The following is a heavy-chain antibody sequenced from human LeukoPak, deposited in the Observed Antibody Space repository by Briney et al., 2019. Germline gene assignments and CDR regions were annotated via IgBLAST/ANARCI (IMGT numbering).Heavy chain of an antibody. Sequence: SVKVSCKASGGTFSSYAISWVRQAPGQGLEWMGGIIPIFGTANYAQKFQGRVTITADESTSTAYMELSSLRSEDTAVYYCARTNYYDSSGKITHGLQAFDIWGQGTMVTVSS. CDR2: IIPIFGTA. CDR3: ARTNYYDSSGKITHGLQAFDI. D-gene: IGHD3-22*01. V-gene: IGHV1-69*13. CDR1: GGTFSSYA. J-gene: IGHJ3*02.